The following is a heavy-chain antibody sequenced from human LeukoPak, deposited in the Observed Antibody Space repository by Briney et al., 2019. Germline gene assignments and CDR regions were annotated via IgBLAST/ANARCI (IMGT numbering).Heavy chain of an antibody. Sequence: GGSLRLSCAASGFTFSSYSMDWVRQAPGKGLEWVAIIKQDGSERYYVDSVKGRFTISRDNAKNSLYLQMNSLRAEDTAVYYCARAGSSSWYICDWGRGTLVTVSS. CDR3: ARAGSSSWYICD. J-gene: IGHJ4*02. D-gene: IGHD6-13*01. V-gene: IGHV3-7*03. CDR1: GFTFSSYS. CDR2: IKQDGSER.